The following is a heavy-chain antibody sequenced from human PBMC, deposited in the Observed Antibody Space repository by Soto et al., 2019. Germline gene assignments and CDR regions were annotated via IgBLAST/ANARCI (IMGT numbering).Heavy chain of an antibody. V-gene: IGHV4-4*02. CDR1: GGSISSSNW. D-gene: IGHD3-3*01. J-gene: IGHJ6*02. CDR3: ARDGTSRITIFGVVVRPYGMDV. Sequence: SETLSLTCAVSGGSISSSNWWSWVRQPPGKGLEWIGEIYHSGSTNYNPSLKSRVTISVDKSKNQFSLKLSSVTAADTAVYYCARDGTSRITIFGVVVRPYGMDVWGQGITVTVSS. CDR2: IYHSGST.